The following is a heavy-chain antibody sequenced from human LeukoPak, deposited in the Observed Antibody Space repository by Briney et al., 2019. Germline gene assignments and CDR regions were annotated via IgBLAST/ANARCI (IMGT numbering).Heavy chain of an antibody. CDR3: ARDSRGDAFDI. V-gene: IGHV3-66*01. CDR1: GFTVSSNY. CDR2: IYSGGST. Sequence: GGSLRLSCAASGFTVSSNYMSWVRQAPGKGLEWVSVIYSGGSTYYADSMKGRFTISRDNSKNTLYLQMNSLRAEDTAVYYCARDSRGDAFDIWGQGTMVTVSS. J-gene: IGHJ3*02.